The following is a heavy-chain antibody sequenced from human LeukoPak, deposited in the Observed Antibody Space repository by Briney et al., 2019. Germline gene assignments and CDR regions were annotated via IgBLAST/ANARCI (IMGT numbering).Heavy chain of an antibody. CDR3: VRRVGDY. Sequence: GGSLRLSCTASEVTFSSYWLHWVRHAPGKGLVWVSRMNSDGSSTSYADSVKGRFTISRDNAKNTLYLQMNSLRAEDTAVYYCVRRVGDYWGQGTLVTVSS. V-gene: IGHV3-74*01. CDR2: MNSDGSST. CDR1: EVTFSSYW. J-gene: IGHJ4*02. D-gene: IGHD3-10*01.